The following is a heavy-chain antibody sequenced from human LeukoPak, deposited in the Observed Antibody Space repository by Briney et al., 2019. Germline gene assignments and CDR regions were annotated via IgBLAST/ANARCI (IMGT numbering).Heavy chain of an antibody. Sequence: PGGSLRLSCAASGFTFSTFAMIWVRQPPGKGLEWVSSIFQGGGEIHYADSVRGRFTISRDNSKSILSLQMNSLRAEYTAIYYCATYRQLLLPFESWGQGTLVTVSS. J-gene: IGHJ4*02. CDR1: GFTFSTFA. D-gene: IGHD2/OR15-2a*01. CDR3: ATYRQLLLPFES. CDR2: IFQGGGEI. V-gene: IGHV3-23*01.